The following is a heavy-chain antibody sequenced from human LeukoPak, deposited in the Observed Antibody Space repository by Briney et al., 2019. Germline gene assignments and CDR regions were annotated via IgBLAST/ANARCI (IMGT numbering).Heavy chain of an antibody. D-gene: IGHD3-10*01. CDR3: ARMGYYYGSGKYYMDV. CDR1: GYTFTSYG. V-gene: IGHV1-18*01. J-gene: IGHJ6*03. Sequence: ASVKVSCKASGYTFTSYGISWVRQAPGQGLEWMGWISAYNGNTNYAQKLQGRVTMTTDTSTSTAYMELRSLRSDDTAVYYCARMGYYYGSGKYYMDVWGKGTTVTVSS. CDR2: ISAYNGNT.